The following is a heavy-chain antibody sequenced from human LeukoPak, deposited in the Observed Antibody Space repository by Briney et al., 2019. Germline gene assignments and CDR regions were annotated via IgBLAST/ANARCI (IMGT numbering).Heavy chain of an antibody. D-gene: IGHD6-19*01. V-gene: IGHV1-69*02. J-gene: IGHJ4*02. CDR1: GGTFSSYT. CDR3: ARVVLWSLNSSGWYYFDY. CDR2: IIPILGIA. Sequence: SVKVSCKASGGTFSSYTISWVRQAPGQGLEWMGRIIPILGIANYAQKFQGRVTITADKSTSTAYMELSSLRSEDTAVYYCARVVLWSLNSSGWYYFDYWGQGTLVTVSS.